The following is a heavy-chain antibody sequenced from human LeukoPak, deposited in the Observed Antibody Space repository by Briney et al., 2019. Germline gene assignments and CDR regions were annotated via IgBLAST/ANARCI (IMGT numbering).Heavy chain of an antibody. CDR1: GGSISSSNYY. J-gene: IGHJ2*01. Sequence: SETLSLTCTVAGGSISSSNYYWDWIRQPPGKGLEWIGDIYYSGSTYYNPSLKSRVTLSVDTSKNQFSLKLISVTAADTAVYYCARSYYHSGGPAEWYFDLWGRGTLVTVSS. V-gene: IGHV4-39*07. CDR3: ARSYYHSGGPAEWYFDL. D-gene: IGHD3-22*01. CDR2: IYYSGST.